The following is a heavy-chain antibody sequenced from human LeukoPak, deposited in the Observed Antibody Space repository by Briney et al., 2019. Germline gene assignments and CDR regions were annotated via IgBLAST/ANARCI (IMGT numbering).Heavy chain of an antibody. V-gene: IGHV1-2*02. D-gene: IGHD3-22*01. Sequence: ASVKVSCKASGYTFTGYYMHWVRQAPGQGLEWMGWINPNSGGTNYAQTFQGRVTMTRDTSISTAYMELSRLRSDDTAVYYCAREYYDSSGYPGDYWGQGTLVTVSS. CDR1: GYTFTGYY. J-gene: IGHJ4*02. CDR3: AREYYDSSGYPGDY. CDR2: INPNSGGT.